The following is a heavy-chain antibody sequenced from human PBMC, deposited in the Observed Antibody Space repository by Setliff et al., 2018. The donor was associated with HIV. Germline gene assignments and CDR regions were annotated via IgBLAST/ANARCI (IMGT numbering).Heavy chain of an antibody. CDR3: ARGVVDYDFWSGSGDYYYRDV. CDR1: GGSMNSHY. CDR2: IYYSVSI. J-gene: IGHJ6*03. Sequence: SETLSLTCTVSGGSMNSHYWSWIRQSPGRGLEWIGYIYYSVSIKYNPSLKSRVSMSIDTSKNQFSLKMSSVTAADTAVYYCARGVVDYDFWSGSGDYYYRDVWGKGTTVTVS. V-gene: IGHV4-59*11. D-gene: IGHD3-3*01.